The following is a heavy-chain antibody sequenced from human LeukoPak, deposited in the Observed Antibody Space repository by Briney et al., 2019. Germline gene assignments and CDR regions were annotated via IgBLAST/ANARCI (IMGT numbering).Heavy chain of an antibody. CDR2: IYYSGST. V-gene: IGHV4-39*07. D-gene: IGHD4-17*01. CDR3: ARDEIGHDYGDYSFDY. Sequence: SETLSLTCTVSGGSISSSDYYWGWIRQPPGKGLEWIGNIYYSGSTYYNPSLKSRVTISVDTSKNQFSLKLSSVTAADTAVYYCARDEIGHDYGDYSFDYWGQGTLVTVSS. CDR1: GGSISSSDYY. J-gene: IGHJ4*02.